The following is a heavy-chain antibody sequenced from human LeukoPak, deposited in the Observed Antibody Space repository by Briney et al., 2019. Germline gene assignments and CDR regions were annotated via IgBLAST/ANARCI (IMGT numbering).Heavy chain of an antibody. D-gene: IGHD3-10*01. V-gene: IGHV1-2*02. CDR2: LSPDSGGT. CDR1: GYTFTGSY. CDR3: ARVPEAITMPYYFDY. J-gene: IGHJ4*02. Sequence: ASVKVSCKASGYTFTGSYIHWVRQAPGQGLDWMGWLSPDSGGTNYAQMFQGRVTMARDTSISTAYMELSRLVSDDTAVYYCARVPEAITMPYYFDYWGQGTLVTVSS.